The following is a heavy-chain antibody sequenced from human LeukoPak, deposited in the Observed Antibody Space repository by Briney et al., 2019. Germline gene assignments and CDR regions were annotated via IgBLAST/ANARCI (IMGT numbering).Heavy chain of an antibody. Sequence: SETLSLTCAVSGGSISSSNWWSWVRQPPGKGLEWIGEIYHSGSTNYNPSLKSRVTISVDKSKNQFSLKLSSVTAADTAVYYCARAKRDGYNYYFDYWGQGTLVTVSS. CDR3: ARAKRDGYNYYFDY. J-gene: IGHJ4*02. CDR2: IYHSGST. D-gene: IGHD5-24*01. V-gene: IGHV4-4*02. CDR1: GGSISSSNW.